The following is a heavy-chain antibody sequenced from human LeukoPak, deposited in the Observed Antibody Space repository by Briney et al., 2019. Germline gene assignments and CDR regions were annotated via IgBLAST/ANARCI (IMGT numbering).Heavy chain of an antibody. J-gene: IGHJ3*02. CDR1: GGSISSSSYY. D-gene: IGHD3-10*01. CDR2: IYYSGST. Sequence: PSETLSLTCTVSGGSISSSSYYWGWIRQPPGKGLEWIGSIYYSGSTYYNPSLKSRVTISVDTSKNQFSLKLSSVTAADTAVYYCARVGALWFGELNPGAFDIWGQGTMVTVSS. CDR3: ARVGALWFGELNPGAFDI. V-gene: IGHV4-39*07.